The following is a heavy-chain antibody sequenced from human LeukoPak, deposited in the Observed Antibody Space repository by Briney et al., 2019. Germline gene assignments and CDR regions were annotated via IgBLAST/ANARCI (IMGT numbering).Heavy chain of an antibody. V-gene: IGHV3-30*03. J-gene: IGHJ4*02. CDR1: GFTFSSYG. D-gene: IGHD6-13*01. CDR3: ARVGIIAAAGSNDY. CDR2: ISYDGSNK. Sequence: GGSLRLSCAASGFTFSSYGMHWVRQAPGKGLEWVAVISYDGSNKYYADSVKGRFTISRDNSKNTLYLQMNSLRAEDTAVYYRARVGIIAAAGSNDYWGQGTLVTVSS.